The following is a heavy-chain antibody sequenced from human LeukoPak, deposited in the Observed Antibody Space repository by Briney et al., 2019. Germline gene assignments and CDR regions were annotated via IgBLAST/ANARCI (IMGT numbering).Heavy chain of an antibody. J-gene: IGHJ6*02. CDR2: INPSGGSA. CDR3: AREAAAGTGESKGGYYYGMDV. D-gene: IGHD6-13*01. Sequence: ASVKVSCKASGYTFTSYYMHWVRQAPGQGLEWMGIINPSGGSASYAQKFQGRVTMTRDTSTSTVYMELSSLRSEDTAVYYCAREAAAGTGESKGGYYYGMDVWGQGTTVTVSS. CDR1: GYTFTSYY. V-gene: IGHV1-46*01.